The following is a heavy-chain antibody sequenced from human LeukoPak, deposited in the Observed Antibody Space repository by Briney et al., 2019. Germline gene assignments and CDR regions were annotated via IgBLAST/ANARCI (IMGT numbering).Heavy chain of an antibody. V-gene: IGHV3-7*01. CDR1: GFTFSSYW. Sequence: PGGSLRLSCAASGFTFSSYWMSWVRQAPGKGLEWVANIKQDGSEKYYVDSVKGRFTISRDNAKNSLYLQMNSLRAEGTAVYYCARDPVPYYYDSSGYYPWGQGTLVTVSS. CDR3: ARDPVPYYYDSSGYYP. J-gene: IGHJ5*02. CDR2: IKQDGSEK. D-gene: IGHD3-22*01.